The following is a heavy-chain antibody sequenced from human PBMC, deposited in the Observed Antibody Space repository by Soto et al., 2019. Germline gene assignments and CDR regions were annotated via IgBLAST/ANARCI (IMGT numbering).Heavy chain of an antibody. Sequence: ASVKVSCKASGYTFTNSYIHWVRQTPGQGLQWMGMINPSGDSTTYAQRFQGRVTLTRDTSTTTVYMELSSLRSEDTAVYYCASTGGTTTYYYGSGSYYTFDYWGQGTLVTVSS. CDR3: ASTGGTTTYYYGSGSYYTFDY. CDR1: GYTFTNSY. CDR2: INPSGDST. D-gene: IGHD3-10*01. V-gene: IGHV1-46*03. J-gene: IGHJ4*02.